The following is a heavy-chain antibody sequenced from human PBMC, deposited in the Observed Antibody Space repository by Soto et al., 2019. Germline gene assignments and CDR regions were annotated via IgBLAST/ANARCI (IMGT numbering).Heavy chain of an antibody. D-gene: IGHD2-8*01. CDR1: GASITTNGYY. CDR3: ARSHYTYGLLIDY. V-gene: IGHV4-39*01. CDR2: VYSTGST. J-gene: IGHJ4*02. Sequence: SETLSLTCSVSGASITTNGYYWGWIRRPPGKGLQWIGNVYSTGSTFSHPSLTSRVFISVDTSKNKFSLRLTSVSAADTAVYYCARSHYTYGLLIDYWGPGIVVTVSS.